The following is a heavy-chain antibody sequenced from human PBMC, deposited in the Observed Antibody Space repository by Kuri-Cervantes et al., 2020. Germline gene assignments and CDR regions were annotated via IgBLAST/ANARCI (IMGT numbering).Heavy chain of an antibody. D-gene: IGHD2-2*01. Sequence: SETLSLTCTVSGGSISSGDYYWSWIRQPPGKGLEWIGYIYYSGSTYYNPSLKSRVTISVDTSKNQFSLKLSSVTAADTAVYYCARDRMAHVVPAAISYYYYYGMDVWGQGTTVTVSS. CDR3: ARDRMAHVVPAAISYYYYYGMDV. CDR1: GGSISSGDYY. CDR2: IYYSGST. V-gene: IGHV4-30-4*01. J-gene: IGHJ6*02.